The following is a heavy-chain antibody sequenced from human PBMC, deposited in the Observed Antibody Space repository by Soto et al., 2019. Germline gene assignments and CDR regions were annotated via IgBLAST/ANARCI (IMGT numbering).Heavy chain of an antibody. CDR3: ARDYRIGYGERNWFDP. Sequence: SETLSLTCTVSGGSVSSGSYYWSWIRQPPGKGLEWIAYIYYSGSTNYNPSLKSRVTISVDTSKNQFSLKLSSVTAADTAVYYCARDYRIGYGERNWFDPWGQGTLVTVSS. CDR2: IYYSGST. CDR1: GGSVSSGSYY. V-gene: IGHV4-61*01. J-gene: IGHJ5*02. D-gene: IGHD4-17*01.